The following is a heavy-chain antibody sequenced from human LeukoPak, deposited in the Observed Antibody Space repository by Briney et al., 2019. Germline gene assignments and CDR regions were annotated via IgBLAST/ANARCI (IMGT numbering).Heavy chain of an antibody. V-gene: IGHV3-7*05. Sequence: GGSLRLSCEASGFRFSGYWLNWVRQAPGQGLEWVANIDPDGSGKYYVDSVKGRFTISRDDAKNTLYLQMNNLRAEDTAVYYCARDRGFGELSLAYWGQGTLVTVSS. CDR3: ARDRGFGELSLAY. CDR1: GFRFSGYW. CDR2: IDPDGSGK. D-gene: IGHD3-10*01. J-gene: IGHJ4*02.